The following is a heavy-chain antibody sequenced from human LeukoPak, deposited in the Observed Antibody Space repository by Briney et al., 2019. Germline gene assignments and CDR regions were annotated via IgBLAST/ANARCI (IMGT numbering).Heavy chain of an antibody. CDR1: GFTFSDYY. D-gene: IGHD5-18*01. V-gene: IGHV3-11*04. J-gene: IGHJ3*02. CDR2: ISSSSSTI. Sequence: GGSLRLSCAASGFTFSDYYMSWIRQAPGKGLEWVSYISSSSSTIYYADSVKGRFTISRDNAKNSLYLQMNSLRAEDTAVYYCARDLGTAMVPDNAFDIWGQGTMVTVSS. CDR3: ARDLGTAMVPDNAFDI.